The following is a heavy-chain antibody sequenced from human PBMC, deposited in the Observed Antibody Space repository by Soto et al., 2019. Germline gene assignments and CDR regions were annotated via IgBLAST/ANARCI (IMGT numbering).Heavy chain of an antibody. D-gene: IGHD2-15*01. V-gene: IGHV3-23*01. CDR1: GFTFSSYA. CDR3: ASIPLGYCSGGSCYSVSYYFDY. Sequence: EVQLLESGGGLVQPGGSLRLSCAASGFTFSSYAMSWVRQAPGKGLEWVSAISGSGGSTYYADSVKGRFTISRDNSKNKLEMQMKRLIAEDTAVYYCASIPLGYCSGGSCYSVSYYFDYWGQGTLVTVSS. J-gene: IGHJ4*02. CDR2: ISGSGGST.